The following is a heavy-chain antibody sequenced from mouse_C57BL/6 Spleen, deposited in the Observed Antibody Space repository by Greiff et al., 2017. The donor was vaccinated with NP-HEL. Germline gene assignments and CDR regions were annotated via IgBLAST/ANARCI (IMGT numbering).Heavy chain of an antibody. D-gene: IGHD2-3*01. CDR2: IYPGDGDT. V-gene: IGHV1-80*01. J-gene: IGHJ4*01. CDR1: GYAFSSYW. CDR3: ARSDGYSTPYAMDY. Sequence: QVQLKQSGAELVKPGASVKISCKASGYAFSSYWMNWVKQRPGKGLEWIGQIYPGDGDTNYNGKFKGKATLTADKSSSTAYMQLSSLTSEDSAVYFCARSDGYSTPYAMDYWGQGTSVTVSS.